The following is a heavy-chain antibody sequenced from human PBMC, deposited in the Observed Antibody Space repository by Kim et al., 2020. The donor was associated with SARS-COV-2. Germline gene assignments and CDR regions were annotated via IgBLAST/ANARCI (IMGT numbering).Heavy chain of an antibody. D-gene: IGHD6-6*01. Sequence: YAQKFQGRVTVTTDTSTNTAYMELRSLRSDDTAIYYCARDLGTSSVRPAGYWGQGTLVTVSS. CDR3: ARDLGTSSVRPAGY. V-gene: IGHV1-18*01. J-gene: IGHJ4*02.